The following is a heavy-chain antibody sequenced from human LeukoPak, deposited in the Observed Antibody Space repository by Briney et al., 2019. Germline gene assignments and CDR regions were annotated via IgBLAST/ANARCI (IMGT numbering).Heavy chain of an antibody. CDR3: ARDREWELRGYFDY. V-gene: IGHV1-2*02. Sequence: GASVKLSCKASGYTFTGYYMHWVRQPPGQGLEWMGWINPNSGGTNYAQKFQGRVTMTRDTSISTAYMELSRLRSDDTAVYYCARDREWELRGYFDYWGQGTLVTVSS. CDR1: GYTFTGYY. CDR2: INPNSGGT. D-gene: IGHD1-26*01. J-gene: IGHJ4*02.